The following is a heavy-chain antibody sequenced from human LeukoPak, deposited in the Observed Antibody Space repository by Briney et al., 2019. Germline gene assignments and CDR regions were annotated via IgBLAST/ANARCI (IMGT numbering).Heavy chain of an antibody. J-gene: IGHJ6*03. CDR3: ASLPSYYYYYYMDV. CDR1: GGSISSSSYY. V-gene: IGHV4-39*07. D-gene: IGHD2-2*01. Sequence: SETLSLTCTDSGGSISSSSYYWGWIRQPPGKGLEWIGSIYYSGSTYYNPSLKSRVTISVDTSKNQFSLKLSSVTAADTAVYYCASLPSYYYYYYMDVWGKGTTVTVSS. CDR2: IYYSGST.